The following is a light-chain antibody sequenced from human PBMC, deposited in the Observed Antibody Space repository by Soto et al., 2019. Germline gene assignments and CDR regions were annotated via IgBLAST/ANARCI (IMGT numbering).Light chain of an antibody. J-gene: IGKJ1*01. CDR3: QQYSAKWS. CDR2: KAS. Sequence: DIQMTQSPSTLSASVGDRVTITCRASESISSWLAWFQQKPGKAPKLLIQKASILESGVPSRFSGSESGTELTLTISSLQPDDFATYFCQQYSAKWSFGQGTKVEIK. CDR1: ESISSW. V-gene: IGKV1-5*03.